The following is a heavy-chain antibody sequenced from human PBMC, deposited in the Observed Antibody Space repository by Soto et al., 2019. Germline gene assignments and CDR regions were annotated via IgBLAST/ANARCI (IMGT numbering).Heavy chain of an antibody. CDR3: ARQIYDSDTGPNFQYYFDS. CDR2: IDPSDSQT. V-gene: IGHV5-10-1*01. CDR1: GYSFAGYW. D-gene: IGHD3-22*01. Sequence: GESLKISCKGSGYSFAGYWITWVRQKPGKGLEWMGRIDPSDSQTYYSPSFRGHVTISATKSSTTVFLQWSSLRASDTAMYYCARQIYDSDTGPNFQYYFDSWGQGTPVTVSS. J-gene: IGHJ4*02.